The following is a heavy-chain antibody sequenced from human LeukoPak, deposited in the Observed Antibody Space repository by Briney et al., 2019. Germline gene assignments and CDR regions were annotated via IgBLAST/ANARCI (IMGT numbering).Heavy chain of an antibody. CDR3: ARGLEDYDILTGYFPYNWFDP. V-gene: IGHV4-61*02. CDR1: GGSISSGSYY. J-gene: IGHJ5*02. Sequence: SETLSLTCTVSGGSISSGSYYWSWLRQPAGKGLEWVGRIYTSGSTNYNPSLKSRVTISVDTSKNQFSLKLSSVTAADTAVYYCARGLEDYDILTGYFPYNWFDPWGQGTLVTVSS. CDR2: IYTSGST. D-gene: IGHD3-9*01.